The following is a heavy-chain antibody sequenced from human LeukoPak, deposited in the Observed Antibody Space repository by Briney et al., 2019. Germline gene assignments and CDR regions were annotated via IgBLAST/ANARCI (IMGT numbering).Heavy chain of an antibody. CDR3: ARVQTGIDY. V-gene: IGHV4-30-4*01. D-gene: IGHD3-9*01. J-gene: IGHJ4*02. Sequence: SETLSLTCIVSGGSISNYYWSWIRQPPGKGLEWIGYIYYSGSTYYNPSLKSRVTISVDTSKNQFSLKLSSVTAADTAVYYCARVQTGIDYWGQGTLVTVSS. CDR1: GGSISNYY. CDR2: IYYSGST.